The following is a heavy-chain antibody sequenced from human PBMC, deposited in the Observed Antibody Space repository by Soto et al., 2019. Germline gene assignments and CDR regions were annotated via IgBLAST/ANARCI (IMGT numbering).Heavy chain of an antibody. CDR2: ISSSSYI. D-gene: IGHD6-6*01. J-gene: IGHJ6*02. CDR3: ARDQVAARGTYYYGMDV. V-gene: IGHV3-21*01. Sequence: GGSLRLSCAASGFTFSSYSMNWVRQAPGKGLEWVSSISSSSYIYYADSVKGRFTISRDNAKNSLYLQMDSLRAEDTAVYYCARDQVAARGTYYYGMDVWGQGTTVTVSS. CDR1: GFTFSSYS.